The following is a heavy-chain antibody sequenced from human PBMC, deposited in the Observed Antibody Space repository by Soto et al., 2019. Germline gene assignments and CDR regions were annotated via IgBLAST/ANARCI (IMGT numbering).Heavy chain of an antibody. CDR3: ARRRYCSSTSCYPSYYYYGMAV. V-gene: IGHV5-51*01. CDR2: IYPGDPDT. Sequence: GESLKISCKGSGYSFTSYWIGWVRQMPGKGLEWMGIIYPGDPDTRYSPSFQGQVTISADKSISTAYLQWSSLKASDTAMYYCARRRYCSSTSCYPSYYYYGMAVSGQGTTVTVSS. D-gene: IGHD2-2*01. J-gene: IGHJ6*02. CDR1: GYSFTSYW.